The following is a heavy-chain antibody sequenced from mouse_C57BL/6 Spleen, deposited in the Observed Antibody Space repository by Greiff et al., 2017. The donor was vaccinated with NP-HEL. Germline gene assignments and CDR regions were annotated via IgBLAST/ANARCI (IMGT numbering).Heavy chain of an antibody. CDR2: IYPRSGNT. V-gene: IGHV1-81*01. J-gene: IGHJ1*03. Sequence: VQLQQSGAELARPGASVKLSCKASGYTFTSYGISWVKQRTGQGLEWIGEIYPRSGNTYYNEKFKGKATLTADKSSSTAYMELRSLTSEDSAVYFCARGDYGSSWGYFDVWGTGTTVTVSS. D-gene: IGHD1-1*01. CDR3: ARGDYGSSWGYFDV. CDR1: GYTFTSYG.